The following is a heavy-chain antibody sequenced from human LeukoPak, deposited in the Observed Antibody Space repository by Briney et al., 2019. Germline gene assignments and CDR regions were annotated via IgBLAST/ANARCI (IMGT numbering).Heavy chain of an antibody. Sequence: SETVSLTCTVSGASISSYYWSWIWQPPGKGLERIGYIYYSGSTNYNPSLKSRVTISVDTSKNQFSLRLSSVTAADTAVYYCARHRYYYDSSGYYYQPWGQGTLVTVSS. CDR2: IYYSGST. V-gene: IGHV4-59*01. CDR1: GASISSYY. D-gene: IGHD3-22*01. CDR3: ARHRYYYDSSGYYYQP. J-gene: IGHJ5*02.